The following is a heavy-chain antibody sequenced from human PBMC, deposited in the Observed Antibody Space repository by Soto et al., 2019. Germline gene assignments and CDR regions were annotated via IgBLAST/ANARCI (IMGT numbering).Heavy chain of an antibody. D-gene: IGHD2-2*01. V-gene: IGHV3-30*18. Sequence: QVQLVESGGGVVQPGRSLRLSCAASGFTFSSYGMHWVRQAPGKGLEWVAVISYDGSNKYYADSVKGRFTISRDNSKNTLYLQMNSLRADDTSVYYCANGYCSSTSCYQVQDYYYYYGMDVWGQGTTVTVSS. CDR3: ANGYCSSTSCYQVQDYYYYYGMDV. J-gene: IGHJ6*02. CDR2: ISYDGSNK. CDR1: GFTFSSYG.